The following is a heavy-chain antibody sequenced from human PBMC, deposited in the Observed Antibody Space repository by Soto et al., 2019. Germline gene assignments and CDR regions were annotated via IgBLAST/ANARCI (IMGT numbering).Heavy chain of an antibody. V-gene: IGHV3-9*01. CDR3: AIVWQSSSREDGMDV. J-gene: IGHJ6*02. CDR1: GFTFDDYA. Sequence: DVQLVESGGGLVQPGRSLRLSCAASGFTFDDYAMHWVRQAPGKGLEWVSGISWNSGSIGYADSVKGRFTISRDNAKNSLYLQMNSLRAEDTALYYCAIVWQSSSREDGMDVWGQGTTVTVSS. D-gene: IGHD6-13*01. CDR2: ISWNSGSI.